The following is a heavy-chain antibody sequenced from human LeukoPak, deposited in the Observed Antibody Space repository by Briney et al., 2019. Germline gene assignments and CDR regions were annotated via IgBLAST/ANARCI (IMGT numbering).Heavy chain of an antibody. D-gene: IGHD3-22*01. V-gene: IGHV4-4*07. Sequence: PSETLSLTCTVSGGSISSYYWSWIRRPAGKGLEWIGRIYTSGSTNYNPSLKSRVTMSVDTSKNQFSLKLSSVTAADTAVYYCACSRLYYYDSSGYPDQTDYWGQGTLVTVSS. CDR2: IYTSGST. J-gene: IGHJ4*02. CDR1: GGSISSYY. CDR3: ACSRLYYYDSSGYPDQTDY.